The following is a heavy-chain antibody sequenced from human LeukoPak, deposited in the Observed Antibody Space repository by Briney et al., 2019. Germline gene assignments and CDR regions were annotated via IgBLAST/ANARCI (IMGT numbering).Heavy chain of an antibody. CDR3: ATGNYYDSRGYYTFGH. V-gene: IGHV3-30*07. CDR1: GFTFSSYA. D-gene: IGHD3-22*01. J-gene: IGHJ4*02. Sequence: GRSLRLSCAASGFTFSSYAMHWVRQAPGKGLEWVAVISYDGSNKYYADSVKGGFTISRDNAKNTLYLQMSSLRAEDTAVYYCATGNYYDSRGYYTFGHWGQGTLVTVSS. CDR2: ISYDGSNK.